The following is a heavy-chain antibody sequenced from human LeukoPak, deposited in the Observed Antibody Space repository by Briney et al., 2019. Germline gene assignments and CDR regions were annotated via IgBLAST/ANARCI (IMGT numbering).Heavy chain of an antibody. D-gene: IGHD3-9*01. CDR1: GYTFTSYG. CDR3: ASCGYFDCLNWFDP. V-gene: IGHV1-18*01. Sequence: ASVKVSCKASGYTFTSYGISWVRQAPGQGLEWMGWISAYNGNTNYAQKLQGRVTMTTDTSTSTAYMELRSLRSDDTAVYYCASCGYFDCLNWFDPWGQGTPVTVSS. J-gene: IGHJ5*02. CDR2: ISAYNGNT.